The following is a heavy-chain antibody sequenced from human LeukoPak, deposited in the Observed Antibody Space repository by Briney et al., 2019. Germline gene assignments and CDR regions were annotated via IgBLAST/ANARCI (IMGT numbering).Heavy chain of an antibody. Sequence: ASVKVSCKASGYSFTDYYLHWVRQAPGQGLEWMGLINPNSGGTNYAQKFQDRVSMTRDTSISTAYMHLSRLRSDDTAVYYCARDRDYYGSGDYWGQGTLVTVSS. D-gene: IGHD3-10*01. CDR2: INPNSGGT. J-gene: IGHJ4*02. V-gene: IGHV1-2*02. CDR3: ARDRDYYGSGDY. CDR1: GYSFTDYY.